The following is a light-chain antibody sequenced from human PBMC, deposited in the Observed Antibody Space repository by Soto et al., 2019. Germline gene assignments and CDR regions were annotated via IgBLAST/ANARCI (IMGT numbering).Light chain of an antibody. V-gene: IGKV1-17*01. CDR2: AAS. CDR1: QVITND. Sequence: DIQMTQSPSSLSASVGDRLTITCRASQVITNDLGWYQQKPGKAPKRLIYAASTLQSGVPSRFSGSGSGTDFTLTISSLQPEDFATYFCLQSSSIPWTFGQGTKVDIK. CDR3: LQSSSIPWT. J-gene: IGKJ1*01.